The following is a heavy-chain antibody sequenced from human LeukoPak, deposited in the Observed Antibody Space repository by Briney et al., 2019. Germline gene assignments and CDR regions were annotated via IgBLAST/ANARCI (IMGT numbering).Heavy chain of an antibody. V-gene: IGHV1-69*06. Sequence: SVKVSCKASGGTFSSYAISWVRQAPGQGLEWMGGIIPIFGTANYAQKFQGRVTITADKSTSTAYMELRSLRSDDTAVYYCARGQKYTSGYTVTELGSRYFDYWGQGTLVTVSS. J-gene: IGHJ4*02. CDR2: IIPIFGTA. D-gene: IGHD5-18*01. CDR3: ARGQKYTSGYTVTELGSRYFDY. CDR1: GGTFSSYA.